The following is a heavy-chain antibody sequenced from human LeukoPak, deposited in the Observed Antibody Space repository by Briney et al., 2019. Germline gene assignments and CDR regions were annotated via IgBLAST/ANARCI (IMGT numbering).Heavy chain of an antibody. J-gene: IGHJ5*02. CDR2: IHTNVNT. D-gene: IGHD6-13*01. CDR1: GFTFSSYW. Sequence: GGSLRLSCAASGFTFSSYWMHWVRQAPGKGLEWGSIIHTNVNTYYADSVKGRFTISRDNSKNTLYLQMNSLRTEDTAAHYWASSRTAASSNWFDPCGQGTLVTVSS. CDR3: ASSRTAASSNWFDP. V-gene: IGHV3-53*01.